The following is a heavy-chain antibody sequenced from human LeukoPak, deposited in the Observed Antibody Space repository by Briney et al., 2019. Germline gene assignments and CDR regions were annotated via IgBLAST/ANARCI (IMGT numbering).Heavy chain of an antibody. CDR3: AKLGQGGYSYDYLPYYFDY. Sequence: GGSLRLSCAASGFTFSTYGIHWVRQATGKGLEWVAFIRYDGGNKYYADSVKGRFTISRDNSKNTLYLQMNSLRAEDTAVYYCAKLGQGGYSYDYLPYYFDYWGQGTLVTVSS. CDR1: GFTFSTYG. V-gene: IGHV3-30*02. J-gene: IGHJ4*02. D-gene: IGHD5-18*01. CDR2: IRYDGGNK.